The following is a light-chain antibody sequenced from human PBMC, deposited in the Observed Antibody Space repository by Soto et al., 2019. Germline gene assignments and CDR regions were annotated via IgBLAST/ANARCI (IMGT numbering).Light chain of an antibody. Sequence: QSALTQPASVSGSPGQSITISCTGTSSDLAYYNYVSWYQQQPGQAPKLMIYQVTNRPSGVSNRFSGSRSGNTASLTISGLQAEDEADYYCSSYTDSSNYVFGTGTKLTVL. CDR1: SSDLAYYNY. V-gene: IGLV2-14*01. J-gene: IGLJ1*01. CDR3: SSYTDSSNYV. CDR2: QVT.